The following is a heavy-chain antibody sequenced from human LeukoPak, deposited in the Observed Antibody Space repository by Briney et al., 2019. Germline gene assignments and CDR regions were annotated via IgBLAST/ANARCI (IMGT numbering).Heavy chain of an antibody. V-gene: IGHV1-69*05. CDR1: GGTFSSYA. CDR2: IIPIFGTA. CDR3: ARGRDYSGSYSGYYYYYMDV. J-gene: IGHJ6*03. Sequence: ASVTVSCTASGGTFSSYAISWVRQAPGQGLEWMGGIIPIFGTANYAQKFQGRVTITTDESTSTACMELSSLRSEDTAVYYCARGRDYSGSYSGYYYYYMDVWGKGTTVTVSS. D-gene: IGHD1-26*01.